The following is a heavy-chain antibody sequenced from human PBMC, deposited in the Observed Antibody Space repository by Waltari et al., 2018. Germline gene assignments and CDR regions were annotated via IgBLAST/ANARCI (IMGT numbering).Heavy chain of an antibody. CDR1: GYTFPSYA. Sequence: QVQLVQSGAEVKKPGASVKVSCKASGYTFPSYAMHWVCQAPGQRLEWMGWINAGNGNTKYSQKFQGRVTITRDTSASTAYMELSSLRSEDTAVYYCARVEGAAGLDIWGQGTMVTVSS. CDR2: INAGNGNT. J-gene: IGHJ3*02. D-gene: IGHD3-16*01. V-gene: IGHV1-3*01. CDR3: ARVEGAAGLDI.